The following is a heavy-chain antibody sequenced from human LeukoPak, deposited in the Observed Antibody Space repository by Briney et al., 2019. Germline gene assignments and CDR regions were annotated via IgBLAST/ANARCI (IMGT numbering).Heavy chain of an antibody. V-gene: IGHV1-69*06. J-gene: IGHJ5*02. D-gene: IGHD3-10*01. CDR3: ARSPGITKGQFDP. CDR2: IIPIFGTA. CDR1: GGTFSNYT. Sequence: SVKVSCKTSGGTFSNYTISWVRQAPGQGLEWMGGIIPIFGTANYAQKFQGKVTITADKSTSTAYMELSSLRSEDTAVYYCARSPGITKGQFDPWGQGTLVTVSS.